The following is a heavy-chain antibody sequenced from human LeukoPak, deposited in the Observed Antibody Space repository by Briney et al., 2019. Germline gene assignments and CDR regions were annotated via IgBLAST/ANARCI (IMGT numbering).Heavy chain of an antibody. D-gene: IGHD3-22*01. CDR2: INPSGGST. V-gene: IGHV1-46*01. CDR3: AREGDIDYDSSGYYPDY. Sequence: GASVKVSCKASGYTFTSYYMHWVRQAPGQGLEWMGIINPSGGSTSYAQKFQGRVTMTRDMSTSTVYMELSSLRSEDTAVYYCAREGDIDYDSSGYYPDYWGQGTLVTVSS. J-gene: IGHJ4*02. CDR1: GYTFTSYY.